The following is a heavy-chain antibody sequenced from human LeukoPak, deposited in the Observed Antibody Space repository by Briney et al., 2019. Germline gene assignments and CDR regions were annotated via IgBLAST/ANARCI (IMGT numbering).Heavy chain of an antibody. CDR3: ASQPPGRGYSGYPHV. Sequence: SETLSLTCVVSGYSISSGYCWGWIRQPPGKGLEWIGNIYHSGSTDYNPSLRSRVTISVDTSRNQFSLKLSSVTAADTAVYYCASQPPGRGYSGYPHVWGQGTLVTVSS. D-gene: IGHD5-12*01. CDR2: IYHSGST. V-gene: IGHV4-38-2*01. J-gene: IGHJ4*02. CDR1: GYSISSGYC.